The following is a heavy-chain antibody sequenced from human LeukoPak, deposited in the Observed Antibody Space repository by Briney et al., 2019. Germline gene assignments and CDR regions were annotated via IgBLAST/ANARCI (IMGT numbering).Heavy chain of an antibody. CDR3: ARDGTMVRGVVYYMDV. D-gene: IGHD3-10*01. CDR2: INHSGST. J-gene: IGHJ6*03. Sequence: SETLSLTCAVYGGSFSGYYWSWIRQPPGKGLEWIGEINHSGSTNYNPSLKSRVTISVDTSRNQFSLKLSSVTAADTAVYYCARDGTMVRGVVYYMDVWGKGTTVTVSS. CDR1: GGSFSGYY. V-gene: IGHV4-34*01.